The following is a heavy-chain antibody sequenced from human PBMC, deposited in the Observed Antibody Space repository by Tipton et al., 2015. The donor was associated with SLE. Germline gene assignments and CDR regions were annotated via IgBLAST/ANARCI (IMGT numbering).Heavy chain of an antibody. CDR2: ISSSSSTI. CDR1: GFTFSSYS. D-gene: IGHD3-22*01. Sequence: SLRLSCAASGFTFSSYSMNWVRQAPGKGLEWVSYISSSSSTIYYADSVKGRFTISRDNAKNSLYLQMNSLRAEDTAVYYCARDRYASSGYYFDYWDLGSLVTVSS. J-gene: IGHJ4*02. V-gene: IGHV3-48*01. CDR3: ARDRYASSGYYFDY.